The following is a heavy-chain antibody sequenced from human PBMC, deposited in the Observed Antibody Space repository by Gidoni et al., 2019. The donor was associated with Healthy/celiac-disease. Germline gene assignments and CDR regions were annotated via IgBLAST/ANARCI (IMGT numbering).Heavy chain of an antibody. Sequence: QVQLVESGGGVVQPGRFLRLSCAASGFTLSSYGMHWVRQAPGKGREWVAVIWYDGSNKYYADSVKGRFTISRDNSKNTLYLQMNSLRAEDTAVYYCARESRYCSGGSCSAFDIWGQGTMVTVSS. V-gene: IGHV3-33*01. J-gene: IGHJ3*02. CDR1: GFTLSSYG. CDR3: ARESRYCSGGSCSAFDI. CDR2: IWYDGSNK. D-gene: IGHD2-15*01.